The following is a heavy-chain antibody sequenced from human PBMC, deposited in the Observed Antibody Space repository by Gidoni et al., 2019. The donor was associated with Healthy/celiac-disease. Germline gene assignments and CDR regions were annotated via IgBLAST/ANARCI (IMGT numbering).Heavy chain of an antibody. Sequence: EVQLLESGGGLVQPGGSLRLSCAASGFPSSSYAMSWVRQAPGKGLEWVSAISGSGGSTYYADSVKGRFTISRDNSKNTLYLQMNSLRAEDTAVYYCAKDHSGSFYNWFDPWGQGTLVTVSS. V-gene: IGHV3-23*01. CDR1: GFPSSSYA. CDR3: AKDHSGSFYNWFDP. D-gene: IGHD1-26*01. J-gene: IGHJ5*02. CDR2: ISGSGGST.